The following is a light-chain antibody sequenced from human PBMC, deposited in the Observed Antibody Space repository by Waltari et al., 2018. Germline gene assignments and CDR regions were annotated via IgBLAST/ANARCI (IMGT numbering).Light chain of an antibody. V-gene: IGLV2-11*01. CDR3: CSYVGSYLRV. J-gene: IGLJ2*01. Sequence: QSALTQPRSVSGSPGQSVTISRTGTSRDVGYYNSVSWYQQNPGKAPKLRMYDVNERPSGVPDRFSGSKSGNTSSLTISGLQADDEADYYCCSYVGSYLRVFGGGTKLTVL. CDR1: SRDVGYYNS. CDR2: DVN.